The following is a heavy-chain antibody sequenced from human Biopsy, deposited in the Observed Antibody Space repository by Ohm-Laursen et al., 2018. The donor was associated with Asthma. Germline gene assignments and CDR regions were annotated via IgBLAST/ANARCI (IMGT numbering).Heavy chain of an antibody. Sequence: ASSVKVSCKPSGYTFNSAGITWVRQAPGQGLEWMGWISVYNGNTKVAQKLQDRVTMITDTSTSTAHMELRSLRSDDTAVYFCARAVDYSHYYGIDVWGQGTTVTVS. J-gene: IGHJ6*02. D-gene: IGHD3-10*01. CDR2: ISVYNGNT. V-gene: IGHV1-18*01. CDR3: ARAVDYSHYYGIDV. CDR1: GYTFNSAG.